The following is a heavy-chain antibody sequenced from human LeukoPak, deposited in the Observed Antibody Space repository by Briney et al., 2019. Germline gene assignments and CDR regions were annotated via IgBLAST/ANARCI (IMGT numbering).Heavy chain of an antibody. CDR2: ISGSGGST. V-gene: IGHV3-23*01. CDR3: AKGASGDYILYYYYMDV. D-gene: IGHD4-17*01. J-gene: IGHJ6*03. CDR1: GFTFSSYA. Sequence: GGSLRLSCAASGFTFSSYAMSWVRKAPGKGLEWVSAISGSGGSTYYADSVKGRFTISRDNSKNTLYLQMNSLRAEDTAVYYCAKGASGDYILYYYYMDVRGKGTTVTVSS.